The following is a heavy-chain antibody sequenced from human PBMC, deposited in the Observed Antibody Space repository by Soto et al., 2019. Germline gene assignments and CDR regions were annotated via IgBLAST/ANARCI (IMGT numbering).Heavy chain of an antibody. J-gene: IGHJ4*02. CDR1: GFTFSTYG. D-gene: IGHD5-18*01. CDR3: GRDGALGDTAVVDS. V-gene: IGHV3-33*01. Sequence: QVQLVESGGGVVQPGKSLRLSCAASGFTFSTYGMHWVRQAPGKGLGWVAVIWYDGSNKYHGDSLKGRFTISRDNSKNTLYLQINNPRAEDTAVYYCGRDGALGDTAVVDSWGQGTLVTVSS. CDR2: IWYDGSNK.